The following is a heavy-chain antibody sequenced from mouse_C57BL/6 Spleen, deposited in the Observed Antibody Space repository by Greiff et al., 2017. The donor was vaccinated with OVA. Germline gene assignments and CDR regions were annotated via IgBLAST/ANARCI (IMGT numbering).Heavy chain of an antibody. J-gene: IGHJ1*03. CDR1: GFTFSSYG. CDR3: ARPVVTTYWYFDV. V-gene: IGHV5-6*01. CDR2: ISSGGSYT. Sequence: EVQGVESGGDLVKPGGSLKLSCAASGFTFSSYGMSWVRQTPDKRLEWVATISSGGSYTYYPDSVKGRFTISRDNAKNTLYLQMSSLKSEDTAMYYCARPVVTTYWYFDVWGTGTTVTVSS. D-gene: IGHD1-1*01.